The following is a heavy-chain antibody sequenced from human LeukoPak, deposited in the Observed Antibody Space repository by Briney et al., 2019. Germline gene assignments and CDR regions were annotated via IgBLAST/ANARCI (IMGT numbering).Heavy chain of an antibody. Sequence: GESLEISCKGSGYRFIIYWIGWVRQMPGKGLEWMGIIYPGDSDTRYSPSFQGQVTISADKSISTAYLQWSSLKASDTAMYYCARPQPHCSSTSCYEGGFDYWGQGTLVTVSS. V-gene: IGHV5-51*01. CDR3: ARPQPHCSSTSCYEGGFDY. D-gene: IGHD2-2*01. CDR2: IYPGDSDT. CDR1: GYRFIIYW. J-gene: IGHJ4*02.